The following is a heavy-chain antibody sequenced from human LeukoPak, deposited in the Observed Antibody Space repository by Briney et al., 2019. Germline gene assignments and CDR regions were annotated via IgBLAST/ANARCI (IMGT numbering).Heavy chain of an antibody. D-gene: IGHD1-26*01. J-gene: IGHJ4*02. CDR3: ARGGWELLRGYFDY. CDR2: IYYSGST. CDR1: GGSISSGDYY. Sequence: SETLSLACTVSGGSISSGDYYWSWIRQPPGKGLEWIGYIYYSGSTYYNPSLKSRVTISVDTSKNQFSLKLSSVTAADTAVYCCARGGWELLRGYFDYWGQGTLVTVSS. V-gene: IGHV4-30-4*02.